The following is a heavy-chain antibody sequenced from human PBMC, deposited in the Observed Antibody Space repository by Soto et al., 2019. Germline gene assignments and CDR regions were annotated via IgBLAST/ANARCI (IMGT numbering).Heavy chain of an antibody. V-gene: IGHV3-48*01. J-gene: IGHJ4*02. Sequence: GGSLRLSCAASGFTFSSYSMNWVRQAPGKGLEWVSYISSSSSTIYYADSVKGRFTISRDNAKNSLYLQMNSLRAEDTAVYYCARDPPNYDFWSGYYWSLDYWGQGTLVTVSS. CDR1: GFTFSSYS. CDR2: ISSSSSTI. CDR3: ARDPPNYDFWSGYYWSLDY. D-gene: IGHD3-3*01.